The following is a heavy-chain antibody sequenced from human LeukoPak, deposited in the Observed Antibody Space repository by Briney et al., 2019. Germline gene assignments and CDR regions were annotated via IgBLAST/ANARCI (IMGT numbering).Heavy chain of an antibody. J-gene: IGHJ4*02. CDR3: ARAPFDRITIFGVVTANYFDY. Sequence: SETLSLTCTVSGGSISSSSYYWGWIRQPPGKGLEWIGYIDHTGITNYNPSLNSRVTISRDTSKNHFSLELSSATAADTAVYYCARAPFDRITIFGVVTANYFDYWGQGTLVTVSS. CDR2: IDHTGIT. V-gene: IGHV4-61*03. CDR1: GGSISSSSYY. D-gene: IGHD3-3*01.